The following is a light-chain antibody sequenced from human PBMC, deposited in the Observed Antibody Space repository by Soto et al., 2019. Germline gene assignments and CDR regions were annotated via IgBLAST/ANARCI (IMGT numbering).Light chain of an antibody. Sequence: QSVLTQPPSVSGAPGQRVTISCTGSSSNIGAGYDVYWYQQLPGTAPKLLIYDNTNRPSGVPDRFSGSKSGTSVSLAITGLQAEDEADYYCQSYDSTLNGWVFGGGTKLTVL. CDR2: DNT. J-gene: IGLJ3*02. CDR1: SSNIGAGYD. CDR3: QSYDSTLNGWV. V-gene: IGLV1-40*01.